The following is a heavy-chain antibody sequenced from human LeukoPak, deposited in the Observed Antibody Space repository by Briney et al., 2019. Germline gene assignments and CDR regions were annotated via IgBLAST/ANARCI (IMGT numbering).Heavy chain of an antibody. CDR1: GGSMSSYY. CDR2: IYYSGNS. V-gene: IGHV4-59*01. J-gene: IGHJ4*02. Sequence: PSETLSLTCTVSGGSMSSYYWSWIGQPPGKGLKWIGYIYYSGNSNYNPSLKSRVTISADTSKNEFSLKLSSVTAADTAVYYCATRSTGVAATFDSWGQGALVTVSS. D-gene: IGHD2-15*01. CDR3: ATRSTGVAATFDS.